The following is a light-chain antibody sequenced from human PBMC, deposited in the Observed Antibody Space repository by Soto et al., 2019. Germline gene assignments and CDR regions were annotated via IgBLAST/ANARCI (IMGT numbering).Light chain of an antibody. CDR3: QQYNHWPPIT. CDR2: YAS. V-gene: IGKV3-15*01. CDR1: QSVSNN. Sequence: EIMMTQSPATLSVSPGERATLSCRASQSVSNNLAWYQQKPGQAPRLLIYYASTRATGIPARFSGSGSGTEFTLTISSLQSEDVALYYCQQYNHWPPITFGQGTRLEIK. J-gene: IGKJ5*01.